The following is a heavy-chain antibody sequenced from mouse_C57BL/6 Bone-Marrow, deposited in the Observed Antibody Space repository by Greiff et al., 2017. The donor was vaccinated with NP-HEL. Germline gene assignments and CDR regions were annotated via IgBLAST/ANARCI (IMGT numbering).Heavy chain of an antibody. D-gene: IGHD1-3*01. CDR2: IDPSASYT. CDR3: ARKSKGGYYFDY. Sequence: QVQLQQPGAELVMPGASVKLSCKASGYTFTSYWMHWVKQRPGQGLEWIGEIDPSASYTNYNQKVKGKSTLTVDKSSSTAYMQLSSLTSEDSAVYYCARKSKGGYYFDYWGQGTTLTVSS. J-gene: IGHJ2*01. V-gene: IGHV1-69*01. CDR1: GYTFTSYW.